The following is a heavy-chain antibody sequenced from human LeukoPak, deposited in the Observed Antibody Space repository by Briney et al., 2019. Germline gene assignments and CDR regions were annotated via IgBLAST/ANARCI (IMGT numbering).Heavy chain of an antibody. Sequence: SETLSLTCSVSGVSISDSNYHWYYWGWIRQPPGKGLEWIGSISYDGTTHYSPSLQSRVSISVDTSKNQFSLKLNSLTAADTAIYYCARQYVPIRSKNNWFGPWGQGTLVSDSS. V-gene: IGHV4-39*01. D-gene: IGHD3-10*02. CDR2: ISYDGTT. CDR1: GVSISDSNYHWYY. J-gene: IGHJ5*02. CDR3: ARQYVPIRSKNNWFGP.